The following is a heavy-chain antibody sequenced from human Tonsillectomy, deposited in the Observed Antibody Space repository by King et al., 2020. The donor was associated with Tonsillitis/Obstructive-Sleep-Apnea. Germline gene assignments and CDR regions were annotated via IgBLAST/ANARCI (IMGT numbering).Heavy chain of an antibody. Sequence: VQLVESGGGLVKPGGSLRLSCAASGFTFSDYYMSWIRQAPGKGLEWVSYISSGDRVKYYADPVKGRFTIPRDNAKNSLYLQMNRLRAEDTAVYYWASTRREYDVLTGYSPTHFDYWGQGTLVTVSS. CDR3: ASTRREYDVLTGYSPTHFDY. J-gene: IGHJ4*02. V-gene: IGHV3-11*01. D-gene: IGHD3-9*01. CDR2: ISSGDRVK. CDR1: GFTFSDYY.